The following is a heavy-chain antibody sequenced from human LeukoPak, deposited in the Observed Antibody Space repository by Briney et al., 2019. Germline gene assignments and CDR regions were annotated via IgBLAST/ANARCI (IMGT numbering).Heavy chain of an antibody. J-gene: IGHJ5*02. CDR2: INAGNGNT. D-gene: IGHD2-2*01. V-gene: IGHV1-3*01. CDR3: ARGGILVPAAVNWFDP. CDR1: GYTFTSYA. Sequence: ASVKVSCKASGYTFTSYAMHWVRQAPGQRLEWMGWINAGNGNTKYSQKFQGRVTITADESTSTAYMELSSLRSEDTAVYYCARGGILVPAAVNWFDPWGQGTLVTVSS.